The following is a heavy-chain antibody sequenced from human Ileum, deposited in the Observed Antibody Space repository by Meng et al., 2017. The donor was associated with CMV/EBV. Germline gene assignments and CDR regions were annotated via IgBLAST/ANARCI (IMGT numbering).Heavy chain of an antibody. V-gene: IGHV3-15*07. CDR3: VTDDTGHDWGY. CDR2: IKSKRDDETR. J-gene: IGHJ4*02. D-gene: IGHD5-12*01. Sequence: DSGFDFTNAWMNWVRQAPGKGLEWVARIKSKRDDETRDYAAPVKGRFVISRDDSNKMLHLQMNSLRREDTALYYCVTDDTGHDWGYWGQGTLVTVSS. CDR1: GFDFTNAW.